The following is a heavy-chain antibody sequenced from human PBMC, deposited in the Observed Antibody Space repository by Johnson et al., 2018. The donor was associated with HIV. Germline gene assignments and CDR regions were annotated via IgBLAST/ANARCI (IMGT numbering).Heavy chain of an antibody. D-gene: IGHD2/OR15-2a*01. CDR1: GFTFSDYY. CDR2: ISSTGSTI. Sequence: QVQLVESGGGLVKPGGSLRLSCAASGFTFSDYYMSWIRQAPGKGLEWVSYISSTGSTIYYADSVKGRFTISRDKSKNSLYLQMNGMRLEDTAVYYCSRYRVMPARRDAFGICGQGTMVLVSS. CDR3: SRYRVMPARRDAFGI. V-gene: IGHV3-11*04. J-gene: IGHJ3*02.